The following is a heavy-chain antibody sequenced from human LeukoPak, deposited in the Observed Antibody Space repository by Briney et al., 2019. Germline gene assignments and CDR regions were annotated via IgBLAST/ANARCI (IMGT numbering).Heavy chain of an antibody. CDR2: ISSSSTTR. Sequence: GGSLRLSCAASGFTFSPYSMNWVRQAPGKGLEWIAYISSSSTTRYYSDSVMGRFTISRDNAQNSLYLQMNSLKTEDTAVYYCTTFNSGYALDYWGQGTLVTVSS. CDR1: GFTFSPYS. D-gene: IGHD5-12*01. V-gene: IGHV3-48*01. CDR3: TTFNSGYALDY. J-gene: IGHJ4*02.